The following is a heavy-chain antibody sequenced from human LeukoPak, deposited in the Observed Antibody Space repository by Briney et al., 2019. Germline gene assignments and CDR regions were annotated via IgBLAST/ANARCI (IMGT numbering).Heavy chain of an antibody. V-gene: IGHV4-59*01. CDR3: ARGTLWMDY. CDR1: GGSISSYY. Sequence: SETLSLTCTVSGGSISSYYWSWIRQPPGKGLEWIGYIYYGGSTNYNPSLKSRVTISVDTSKNQFSLKLSSVTAADTAVYYCARGTLWMDYWGQGTLVTVSS. J-gene: IGHJ4*02. CDR2: IYYGGST. D-gene: IGHD2/OR15-2a*01.